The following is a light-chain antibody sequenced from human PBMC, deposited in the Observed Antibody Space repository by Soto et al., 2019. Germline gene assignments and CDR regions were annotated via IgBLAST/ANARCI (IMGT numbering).Light chain of an antibody. J-gene: IGLJ1*01. V-gene: IGLV2-23*01. CDR3: CSYAGTKGNV. CDR1: SSDVGRYNL. Sequence: QSALTQPASVSGSPGQSITISCTGTSSDVGRYNLVSWYQQHPGKAPKLMIYEGSKRPSGVSNRFSGSKSGNTASLTISGLQAETEADYYCCSYAGTKGNVFGIETKLTVL. CDR2: EGS.